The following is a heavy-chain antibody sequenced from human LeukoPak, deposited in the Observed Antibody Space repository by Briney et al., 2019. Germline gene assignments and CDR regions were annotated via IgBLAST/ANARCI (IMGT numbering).Heavy chain of an antibody. CDR3: GGAVAGQNARYAFDY. CDR2: IIPIFGTA. Sequence: SVKVSCKASGGTFSSYGISWVRQAPGQGLEWMGGIIPIFGTANYAQMFQGRVTITADKSTSTAYMELSSLRSEDTAVYYCGGAVAGQNARYAFDYWGQGTLVTVSS. CDR1: GGTFSSYG. V-gene: IGHV1-69*06. D-gene: IGHD6-19*01. J-gene: IGHJ4*02.